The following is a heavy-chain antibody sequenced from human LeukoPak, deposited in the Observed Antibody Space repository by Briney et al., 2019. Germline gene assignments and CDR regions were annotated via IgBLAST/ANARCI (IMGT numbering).Heavy chain of an antibody. CDR2: ISAYNGNT. CDR1: GYTFTSYD. J-gene: IGHJ6*03. CDR3: ARYSGSYRAYYYYYYMDV. Sequence: ASVKVSCKASGYTFTSYDINWVRQATGQGLEWMGWISAYNGNTNYAQKLQGRVTMTTDTSTSTAYMELRSLRSDDTAVYYCARYSGSYRAYYYYYYMDVWGKGTTVTISS. V-gene: IGHV1-18*01. D-gene: IGHD1-26*01.